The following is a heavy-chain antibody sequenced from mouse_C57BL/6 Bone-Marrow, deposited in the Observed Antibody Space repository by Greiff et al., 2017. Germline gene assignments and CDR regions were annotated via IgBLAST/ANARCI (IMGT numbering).Heavy chain of an antibody. CDR2: INPSSGYT. D-gene: IGHD1-1*01. Sequence: ESGAELAKPGASVKLSCKASCYTLTSYWMHWVKQRPGQGLEWIGYINPSSGYTKYNQKFKDKATLTADKSSSTAYMQLSSLTYEDSAVYYCARRVTTVVATGYFDYWGQGTTLTVSS. CDR3: ARRVTTVVATGYFDY. CDR1: CYTLTSYW. V-gene: IGHV1-7*01. J-gene: IGHJ2*01.